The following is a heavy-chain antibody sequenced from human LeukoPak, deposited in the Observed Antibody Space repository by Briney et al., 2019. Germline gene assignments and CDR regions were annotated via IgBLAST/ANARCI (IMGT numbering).Heavy chain of an antibody. CDR1: GFTFSSYV. J-gene: IGHJ4*02. D-gene: IGHD6-19*01. CDR3: AKDGAVAATTNFDY. V-gene: IGHV3-30*18. CDR2: ISYDGSNK. Sequence: PRRSLRLSCEASGFTFSSYVMHWVGQAPGKGLELVAVISYDGSNKYYADSVKGRFTISRDNSKNTLYLQMNSLRAEDTAVYYCAKDGAVAATTNFDYWGQGTLVTVSS.